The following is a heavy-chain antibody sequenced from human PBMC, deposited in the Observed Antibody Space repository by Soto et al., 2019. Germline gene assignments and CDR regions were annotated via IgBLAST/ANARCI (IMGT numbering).Heavy chain of an antibody. D-gene: IGHD3-3*01. J-gene: IGHJ4*02. Sequence: EMQLVESGGNVVQPGGSLRLSCAASGFTFSSSWMTWVRQAPGKGLEWVANIKQDGSEKYYVDSVKGRFTISRDNAQKSLYLQMNSLRAEDTAVYYCATWHYGFLSYYFDYWGQGTLVTVSS. V-gene: IGHV3-7*03. CDR2: IKQDGSEK. CDR3: ATWHYGFLSYYFDY. CDR1: GFTFSSSW.